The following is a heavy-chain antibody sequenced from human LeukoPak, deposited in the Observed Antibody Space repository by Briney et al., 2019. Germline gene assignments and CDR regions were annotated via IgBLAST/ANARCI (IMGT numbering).Heavy chain of an antibody. J-gene: IGHJ5*02. CDR2: VNPNSGGT. CDR3: ARESGSYYRYNWFDP. Sequence: ASVKVSCKASGYTFTGYYMHWVRQAPGQGLEWVGWVNPNSGGTNYAQKLQGTVTMTTDTSTSTAYMELRSLRSDDTAVYYCARESGSYYRYNWFDPWGQGTLVTVSS. V-gene: IGHV1-2*02. CDR1: GYTFTGYY. D-gene: IGHD1-26*01.